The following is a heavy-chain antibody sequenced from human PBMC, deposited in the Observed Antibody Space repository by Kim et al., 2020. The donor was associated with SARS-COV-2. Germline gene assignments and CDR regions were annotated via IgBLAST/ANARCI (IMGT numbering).Heavy chain of an antibody. CDR1: GFTFSSYA. Sequence: GGSLRLSCAASGFTFSSYAMHWVRQAPGKGLEWVAVISYDGSNKYYADSVKGRFTISRDNSKNTLYLQMNSLRAEDMAVYYCARVGGYACSGGSCYPGY. D-gene: IGHD2-15*01. J-gene: IGHJ2*01. CDR2: ISYDGSNK. CDR3: ARVGGYACSGGSCYPGY. V-gene: IGHV3-30-3*01.